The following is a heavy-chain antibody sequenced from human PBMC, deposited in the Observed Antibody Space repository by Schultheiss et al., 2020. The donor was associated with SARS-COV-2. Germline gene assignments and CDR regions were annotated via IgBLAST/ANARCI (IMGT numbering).Heavy chain of an antibody. CDR2: ISGSGGST. CDR1: GFTFSSYA. V-gene: IGHV3-23*01. J-gene: IGHJ3*02. D-gene: IGHD3-10*01. Sequence: GGSLRLSCAASGFTFSSYAMSWVRQAPGKGLEWVSAISGSGGSTYYADSVKGRFTISRDNSKNTLYLQMNSLRAEDTAVYYCAREGRLLWFGELLSSAFDIWGQGTMVTVSS. CDR3: AREGRLLWFGELLSSAFDI.